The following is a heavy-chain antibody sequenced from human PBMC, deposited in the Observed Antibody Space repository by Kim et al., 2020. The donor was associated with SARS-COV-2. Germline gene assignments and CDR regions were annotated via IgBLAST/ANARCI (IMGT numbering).Heavy chain of an antibody. J-gene: IGHJ4*02. CDR3: ASGNGYCRGGTCQTPPDS. Sequence: SETLSLTCSVSGGSISNTAFYWGWIRQPPGKGLDWIGSIHYGGSTYNNPSLKSRVTISVDTSKNQFSLKLRSVTAADTAVYFCASGNGYCRGGTCQTPPDSWGQGTLVTVSS. V-gene: IGHV4-39*01. CDR1: GGSISNTAFY. CDR2: IHYGGST. D-gene: IGHD2-15*01.